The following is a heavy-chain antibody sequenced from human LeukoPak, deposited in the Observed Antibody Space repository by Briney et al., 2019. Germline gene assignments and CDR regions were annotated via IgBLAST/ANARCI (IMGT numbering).Heavy chain of an antibody. CDR3: ARSCYYDSSGYYFPPVPLDY. D-gene: IGHD3-22*01. CDR1: GFTFSSYS. V-gene: IGHV3-21*01. Sequence: GGSLRLSCAASGFTFSSYSMNWVRQAPGKGLEWVSSIGSSSSYIYYADSVKGRFTISRDNAKNSLYLQMNSLRAEDTAVYYCARSCYYDSSGYYFPPVPLDYWGQGTLATVSS. CDR2: IGSSSSYI. J-gene: IGHJ4*02.